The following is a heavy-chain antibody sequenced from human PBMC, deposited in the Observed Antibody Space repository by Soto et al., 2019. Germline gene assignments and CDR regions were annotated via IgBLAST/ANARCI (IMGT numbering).Heavy chain of an antibody. J-gene: IGHJ3*02. CDR3: AKDLYSNYGDAFDI. Sequence: SLRLSCAASGXTFDDYAMHWVRQAPGKGLEWVSCISGNSDNIVYADSVKGRFTISRDNVKNSLYLQMNSMRAEDTALYYCAKDLYSNYGDAFDIWGQGTMVTVSS. CDR1: GXTFDDYA. V-gene: IGHV3-9*01. D-gene: IGHD4-4*01. CDR2: ISGNSDNI.